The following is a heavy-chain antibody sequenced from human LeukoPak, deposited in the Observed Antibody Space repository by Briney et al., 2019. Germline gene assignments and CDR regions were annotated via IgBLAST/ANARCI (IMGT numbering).Heavy chain of an antibody. CDR3: AVGTTGSTVHFDY. Sequence: ASVKVSCKASGYTFTSYAIHWVRQAPGQSLEWMGWISAANGKTKYSQMFQGRVTVTRVTSASAAYMELSSLKSEDTAVYYCAVGTTGSTVHFDYWGQGTLVTVSS. V-gene: IGHV1-3*01. CDR2: ISAANGKT. J-gene: IGHJ4*02. CDR1: GYTFTSYA. D-gene: IGHD4-17*01.